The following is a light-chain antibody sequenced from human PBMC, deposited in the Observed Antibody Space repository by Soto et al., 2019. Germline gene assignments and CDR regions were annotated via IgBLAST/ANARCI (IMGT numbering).Light chain of an antibody. CDR3: SSFTNTITRYA. CDR1: SSDVDGYNY. CDR2: EVS. V-gene: IGLV2-14*01. J-gene: IGLJ1*01. Sequence: QSVLTQPASVSGSPGQSITISCTGTSSDVDGYNYVSWFQHHPGKAPKLIIYEVSYRPSGVSNRFSGSKSGDTASLTISGLQADDEADYYCSSFTNTITRYAFGTGTKGTVL.